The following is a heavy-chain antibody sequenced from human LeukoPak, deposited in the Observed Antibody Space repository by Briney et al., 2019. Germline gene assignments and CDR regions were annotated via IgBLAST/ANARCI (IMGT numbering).Heavy chain of an antibody. J-gene: IGHJ4*02. CDR2: INHSGST. V-gene: IGHV4-34*01. Sequence: PSETLSLTCAVYGGSFSGYYWSWIRQPPGKGLEWIGEINHSGSTNYNPSLKSRVTISVDTSKNQFSLKLSSVTAADTAVYYCARGQFGEGDFDYWGQGTLVTVSS. CDR3: ARGQFGEGDFDY. D-gene: IGHD3-10*01. CDR1: GGSFSGYY.